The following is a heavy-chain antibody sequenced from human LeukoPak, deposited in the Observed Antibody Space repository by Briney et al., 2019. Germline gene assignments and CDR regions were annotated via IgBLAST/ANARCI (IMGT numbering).Heavy chain of an antibody. D-gene: IGHD5-12*01. CDR2: IKSKTDGETT. V-gene: IGHV3-15*07. CDR1: GFAFNEAW. CDR3: ASPGGATDLDY. Sequence: GGSLRLSCAASGFAFNEAWMNWVRQAPGKGLEWVGRIKSKTDGETTDYAAPVKGRFTISRDDSKDTLYLQMISLRAEDTAVYYCASPGGATDLDYWGQGTLVTVSS. J-gene: IGHJ4*02.